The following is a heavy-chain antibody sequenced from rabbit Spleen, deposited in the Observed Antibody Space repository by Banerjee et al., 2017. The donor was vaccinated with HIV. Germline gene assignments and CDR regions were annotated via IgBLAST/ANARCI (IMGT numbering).Heavy chain of an antibody. CDR1: GFDFSSNYY. CDR3: VRDQAGDADYGPYYLNL. CDR2: IYTGSSGGT. J-gene: IGHJ4*01. D-gene: IGHD2-1*01. Sequence: QEQLEESGGGLVKPGASLTLTCTASGFDFSSNYYMCWVRQAPGKGLEWIACIYTGSSGGTYYANWAKGRFTISKTSSTTVTLQMTSLTAADTATYFCVRDQAGDADYGPYYLNLWGPGTLV. V-gene: IGHV1S45*01.